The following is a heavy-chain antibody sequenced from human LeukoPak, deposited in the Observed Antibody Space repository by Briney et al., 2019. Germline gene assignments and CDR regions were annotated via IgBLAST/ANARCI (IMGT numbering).Heavy chain of an antibody. CDR1: GGSFSGYY. V-gene: IGHV4-34*01. J-gene: IGHJ4*02. Sequence: SETLSLTCAVYGGSFSGYYWSWIRQPPGKGLEWIGEINHSGSTNYNPSLKSRVTISVDTSKNQFSLKPSSVTAADTAVYYCARGPHPSSYDSDGYYFVYWGQGTLVTVSS. D-gene: IGHD3-22*01. CDR3: ARGPHPSSYDSDGYYFVY. CDR2: INHSGST.